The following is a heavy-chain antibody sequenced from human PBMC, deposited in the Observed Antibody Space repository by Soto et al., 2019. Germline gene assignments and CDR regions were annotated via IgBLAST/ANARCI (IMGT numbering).Heavy chain of an antibody. V-gene: IGHV4-31*03. CDR1: GGSISSGGYY. D-gene: IGHD2-2*01. Sequence: QVQLQDSGPGLVKPSQTLSLTCTVSGGSISSGGYYWSWIRQHPGKGLEWIGYIYYSGSTYYNPSLKSRVTISVDTSKNQFSLKLSSVTAADTAVYYCARDLSSTSCNLGCAFDIWGQGTMVTVSS. CDR3: ARDLSSTSCNLGCAFDI. J-gene: IGHJ3*02. CDR2: IYYSGST.